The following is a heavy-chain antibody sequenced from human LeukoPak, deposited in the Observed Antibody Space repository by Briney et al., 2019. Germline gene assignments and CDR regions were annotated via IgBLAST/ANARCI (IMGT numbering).Heavy chain of an antibody. CDR2: IIPIFGTA. Sequence: RASVKVSCKASGGTFSSYAISWVRQAPGQGLEWMGGIIPIFGTANYAQRFQGRVTITADESTSTAYMELSSLRSEDTAVYYYARYLLYDSSGYYYGGAFDIWGQGTMVTVSS. CDR1: GGTFSSYA. CDR3: ARYLLYDSSGYYYGGAFDI. D-gene: IGHD3-22*01. J-gene: IGHJ3*02. V-gene: IGHV1-69*13.